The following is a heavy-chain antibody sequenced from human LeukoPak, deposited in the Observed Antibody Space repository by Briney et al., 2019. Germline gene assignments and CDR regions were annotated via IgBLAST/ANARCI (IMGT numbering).Heavy chain of an antibody. Sequence: GGSLRLSCAASGFTFSSYAMHWVRQAPGKGLEWVAFIRYDGSNKYYADSVKGRFTISRDNSKNTLYLQMNSLRAEDTAVYYCAKSLYCSSTSCYEAGFDYWGQGTLVTVSS. V-gene: IGHV3-30*02. CDR1: GFTFSSYA. D-gene: IGHD2-2*01. CDR2: IRYDGSNK. J-gene: IGHJ4*02. CDR3: AKSLYCSSTSCYEAGFDY.